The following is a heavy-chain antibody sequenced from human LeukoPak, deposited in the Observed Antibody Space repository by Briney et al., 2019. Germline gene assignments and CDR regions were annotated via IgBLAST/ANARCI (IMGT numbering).Heavy chain of an antibody. CDR3: ARATIVGAMGGAYFDY. CDR1: GYTFTSYG. Sequence: ASVKVSCKASGYTFTSYGISWVRQAPGQGLEWMGWISAYNGNTNYAQKLQDRVTMTTDTSTSTAYMELRSLRSDDTAVYYCARATIVGAMGGAYFDYWGQGTLVTVSS. J-gene: IGHJ4*02. D-gene: IGHD1-26*01. V-gene: IGHV1-18*01. CDR2: ISAYNGNT.